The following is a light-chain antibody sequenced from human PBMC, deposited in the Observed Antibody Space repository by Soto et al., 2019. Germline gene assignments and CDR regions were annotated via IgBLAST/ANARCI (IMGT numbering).Light chain of an antibody. CDR3: QQYNSYPWT. CDR1: QSISNW. Sequence: DIQMTQSPSTLSASVGDRVTITCRASQSISNWLAWYQQKPGKAPKLLIYDVSRLESGVPSRFSGSGSGTEFTLTISSLQPDDFATSYCQQYNSYPWTFGQGTKVEIK. J-gene: IGKJ1*01. CDR2: DVS. V-gene: IGKV1-5*01.